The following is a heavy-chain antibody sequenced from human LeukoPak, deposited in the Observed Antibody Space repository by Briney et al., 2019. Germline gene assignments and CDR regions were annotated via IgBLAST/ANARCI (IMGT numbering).Heavy chain of an antibody. D-gene: IGHD6-19*01. V-gene: IGHV3-23*01. J-gene: IGHJ4*02. CDR1: GFAFSSYA. Sequence: GGSLRLSCAASGFAFSSYAMSWVRQAPGKGLEWASAISGSGGSTYYADSVKGRFTISRDNSKNTLYLQMNSLRAEDTAVYYCAKGPRSGWSLLYFDYWGQGTLVTVSS. CDR3: AKGPRSGWSLLYFDY. CDR2: ISGSGGST.